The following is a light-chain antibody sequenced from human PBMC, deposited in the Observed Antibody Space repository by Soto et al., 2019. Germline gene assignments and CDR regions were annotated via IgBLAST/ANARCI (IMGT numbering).Light chain of an antibody. V-gene: IGKV3-20*01. CDR2: GAS. J-gene: IGKJ4*01. CDR3: HQYGTLPIP. Sequence: PGDRATLSVNLSQSLANTFLAWYQQKSGQSPRLLIYGASDRAADIPDRFTGSGSGADFTLTISRLEPEDFAVYFCHQYGTLPIPFGGGTKVDIK. CDR1: QSLANTF.